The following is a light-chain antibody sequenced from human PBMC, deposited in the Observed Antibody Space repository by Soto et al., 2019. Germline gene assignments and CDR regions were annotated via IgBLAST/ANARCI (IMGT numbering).Light chain of an antibody. CDR1: SSDVGSYNL. J-gene: IGLJ1*01. CDR3: CSYAGSSLV. Sequence: QSALTQPASVSGSPGQSITISCTGTSSDVGSYNLVSWYQQHPGKAPKLMIYEVSKRPSGVSNRFSGSKSGNTASLTISGLQAEDEADYYCCSYAGSSLVFGTG. V-gene: IGLV2-23*02. CDR2: EVS.